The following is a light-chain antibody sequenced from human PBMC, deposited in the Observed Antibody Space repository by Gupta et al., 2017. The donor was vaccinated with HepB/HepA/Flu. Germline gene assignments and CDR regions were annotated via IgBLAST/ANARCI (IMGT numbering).Light chain of an antibody. J-gene: IGKJ2*02. V-gene: IGKV3-15*01. Sequence: EIVMTQSPVTLSVSPGERATLSCRTSQSVNSDLAWYQQKPGQAPRLLIYGASNRATAFPARFSGSGSGTDFTLTINSRQSEDFAITYCHQHNNWRTFGEGTKVEIK. CDR2: GAS. CDR1: QSVNSD. CDR3: HQHNNWRT.